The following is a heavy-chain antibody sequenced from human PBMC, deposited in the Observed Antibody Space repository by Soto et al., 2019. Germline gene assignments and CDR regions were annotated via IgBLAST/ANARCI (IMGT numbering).Heavy chain of an antibody. D-gene: IGHD1-26*01. CDR1: GFVFTTYG. Sequence: QVKLVESGGGVLQPGRSLRLSCAASGFVFTTYGMHWVRQAPGKGLEWVGVIWHDGSGTYYADALKGRFTISRDNSKNTLFLQMDSLTVEDTAVYYCVRDPVALRNRVRVGYFNLWGRGTQVTVSS. J-gene: IGHJ2*01. CDR2: IWHDGSGT. CDR3: VRDPVALRNRVRVGYFNL. V-gene: IGHV3-33*01.